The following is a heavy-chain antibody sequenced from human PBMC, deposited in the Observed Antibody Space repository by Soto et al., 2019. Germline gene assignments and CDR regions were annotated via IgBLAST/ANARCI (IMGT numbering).Heavy chain of an antibody. CDR2: INHSGFT. J-gene: IGHJ4*02. CDR1: GGSLRGHY. CDR3: ARAAVKLGATLFDS. Sequence: ETLSLTCAVSGGSLRGHYWSWIRQSPEKGLEWIGEINHSGFTNYNPTLKSRVTISRDASKNQFSLRLSSMTAADSAVYFCARAAVKLGATLFDSWGQGTLVTVSS. V-gene: IGHV4-34*01. D-gene: IGHD1-26*01.